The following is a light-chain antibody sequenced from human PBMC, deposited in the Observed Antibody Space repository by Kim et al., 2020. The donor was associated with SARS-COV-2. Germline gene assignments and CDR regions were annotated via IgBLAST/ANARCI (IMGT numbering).Light chain of an antibody. V-gene: IGKV1-33*01. Sequence: SASVGDRVTITCQASQDISNCLNWYQQKPGKAPNLLIYGASNLETGVPSRFSGSGSGTDFTLTISSLQPEDFATYSCQQCKSLPLTFGGGTKVEIK. J-gene: IGKJ4*01. CDR1: QDISNC. CDR3: QQCKSLPLT. CDR2: GAS.